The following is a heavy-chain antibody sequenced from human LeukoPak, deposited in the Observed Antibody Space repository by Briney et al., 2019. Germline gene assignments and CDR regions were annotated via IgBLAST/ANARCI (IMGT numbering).Heavy chain of an antibody. J-gene: IGHJ4*02. D-gene: IGHD3-10*01. CDR3: ARDLAEYYYGSGSYQTNEDY. V-gene: IGHV3-7*01. CDR1: GFTFSSYW. Sequence: QPGGSLRLSCAASGFTFSSYWMSWVRQAPGKGLEWVANVKQDGSEKYYVDSVKGRFTISRDNAKNSLYLQMNSLRAEDTAVYYCARDLAEYYYGSGSYQTNEDYWGQGTLVTVSS. CDR2: VKQDGSEK.